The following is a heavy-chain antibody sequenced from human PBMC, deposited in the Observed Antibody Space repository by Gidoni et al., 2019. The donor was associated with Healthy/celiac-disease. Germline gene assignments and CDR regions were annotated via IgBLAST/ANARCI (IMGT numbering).Heavy chain of an antibody. V-gene: IGHV3-66*02. CDR3: ARVTAHSNYGVYFDY. Sequence: EVQLVESGGGLVQPGGSLRLSCAASGFTVSSNYMSWVRQAPGKGLEWVSVIYSGGSTYYADSVKGRFTISRDNSKNTLYLQMNSLRAEDTAVYYCARVTAHSNYGVYFDYWGQGTLVTVSS. D-gene: IGHD4-4*01. CDR2: IYSGGST. CDR1: GFTVSSNY. J-gene: IGHJ4*02.